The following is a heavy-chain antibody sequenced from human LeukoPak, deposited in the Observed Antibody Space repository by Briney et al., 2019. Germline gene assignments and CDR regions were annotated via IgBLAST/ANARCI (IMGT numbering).Heavy chain of an antibody. Sequence: ASVKVSCKASGYTLTSYDINWVRQATGQGLEWLGWMNPNSGNTGYAQKFQGRVTMTRNTSISTAYMELSSLRSEDTAVYYCARGKKRRSTDPNWFDPWGQGTLVTVSS. CDR3: ARGKKRRSTDPNWFDP. CDR1: GYTLTSYD. CDR2: MNPNSGNT. V-gene: IGHV1-8*01. J-gene: IGHJ5*02. D-gene: IGHD5-24*01.